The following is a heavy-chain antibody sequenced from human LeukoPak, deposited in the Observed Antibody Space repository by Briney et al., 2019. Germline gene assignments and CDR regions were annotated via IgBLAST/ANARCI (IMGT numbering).Heavy chain of an antibody. CDR1: GYTFTSYD. V-gene: IGHV1-18*01. D-gene: IGHD1-1*01. CDR2: ISAYNGNT. J-gene: IGHJ4*02. Sequence: GASVKVSCKASGYTFTSYDISWVRQAPGQGLEWMGWISAYNGNTIYAQKLQGRVTMTTDTSTSTAYMELRSLRSDDTAVYYCARERGDGPERRFDYWGQGTLVTVSS. CDR3: ARERGDGPERRFDY.